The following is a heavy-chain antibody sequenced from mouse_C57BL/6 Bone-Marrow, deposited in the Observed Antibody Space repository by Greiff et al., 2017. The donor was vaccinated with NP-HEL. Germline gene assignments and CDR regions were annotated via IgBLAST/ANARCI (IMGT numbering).Heavy chain of an antibody. CDR3: ARDYYGSSSPAWFAY. CDR2: IFPGSGST. CDR1: GYTFTDYY. D-gene: IGHD1-1*01. Sequence: VQLQQSGPELVKPGASVKISCKASGYTFTDYYINWVKQRPGQGLEWIGWIFPGSGSTYYNEKFKGKATLTVDKSSSTAYMLLSSLTSEDSAVYFCARDYYGSSSPAWFAYWGQGTLVTVSA. V-gene: IGHV1-75*01. J-gene: IGHJ3*01.